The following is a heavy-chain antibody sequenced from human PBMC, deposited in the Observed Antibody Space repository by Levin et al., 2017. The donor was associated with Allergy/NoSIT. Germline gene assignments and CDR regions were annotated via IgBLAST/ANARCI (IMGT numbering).Heavy chain of an antibody. J-gene: IGHJ4*02. Sequence: AGGSLRLSCAASGFTFSDYYMSWIRQAPGKGLEWVSYISSSGSTIYYADSVKGRFTISRDNAKNSLYLQMNSLRAEDTAVYYCARDYSYSSSWGVYWGQGTLVTVSS. CDR3: ARDYSYSSSWGVY. CDR2: ISSSGSTI. D-gene: IGHD6-13*01. V-gene: IGHV3-11*01. CDR1: GFTFSDYY.